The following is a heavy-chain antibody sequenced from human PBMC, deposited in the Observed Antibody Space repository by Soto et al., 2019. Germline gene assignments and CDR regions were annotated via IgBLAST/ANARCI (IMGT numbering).Heavy chain of an antibody. D-gene: IGHD6-13*01. J-gene: IGHJ6*02. Sequence: SVKVSCKASGGTFSSYAISWVRQAPGQGLEWMGGIIPIFGTANYAQKFQGRVTITADKSTSTAYMELSSLRSEDTAVYYCAGKGGSSWQYYYYYYGMDVWGQGTTATSP. CDR1: GGTFSSYA. V-gene: IGHV1-69*06. CDR3: AGKGGSSWQYYYYYYGMDV. CDR2: IIPIFGTA.